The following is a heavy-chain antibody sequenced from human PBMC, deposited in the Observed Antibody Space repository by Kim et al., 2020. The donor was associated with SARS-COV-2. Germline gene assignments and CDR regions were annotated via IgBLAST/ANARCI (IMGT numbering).Heavy chain of an antibody. V-gene: IGHV1-2*04. CDR3: ARGAGYSYGAIDY. CDR2: INPNSGGT. Sequence: ASVKVSCKASGYTFTGYYMHWVRQAPGQGLEWMGWINPNSGGTNYAQKFQGWVTMTRDTSISTAYMELSRLRSDDTAVYYCARGAGYSYGAIDYWGQGTLVTVSS. D-gene: IGHD5-18*01. J-gene: IGHJ4*02. CDR1: GYTFTGYY.